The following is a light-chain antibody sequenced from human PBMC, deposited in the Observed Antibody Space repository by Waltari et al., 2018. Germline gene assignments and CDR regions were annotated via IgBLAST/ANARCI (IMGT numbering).Light chain of an antibody. CDR2: KAS. Sequence: DIQMTQSPSTLSASIGDRVTITCRASQSINNWLAWYQHRPGKAPKLLIQKASFLQSGVPSRFSGSESGTEFTLTINSLQPDDLATYHCQQYNSDQYTFGQGTKLEI. V-gene: IGKV1-5*03. J-gene: IGKJ2*01. CDR1: QSINNW. CDR3: QQYNSDQYT.